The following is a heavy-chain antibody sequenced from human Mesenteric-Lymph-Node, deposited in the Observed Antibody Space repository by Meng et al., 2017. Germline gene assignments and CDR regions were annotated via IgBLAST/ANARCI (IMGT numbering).Heavy chain of an antibody. CDR2: IIQDGSEK. J-gene: IGHJ6*02. Sequence: GGSLRLSCEVSGFTFSSYWMGWVRQSPGEGLEWVANIIQDGSEKHYVDSVKGRFTISRDNAKNSLFLQMNSLRVEDTAVYYCAKRTYDSSGYYEADYYYGMDVWGQGTTVTVSS. D-gene: IGHD3-22*01. CDR1: GFTFSSYW. CDR3: AKRTYDSSGYYEADYYYGMDV. V-gene: IGHV3-7*01.